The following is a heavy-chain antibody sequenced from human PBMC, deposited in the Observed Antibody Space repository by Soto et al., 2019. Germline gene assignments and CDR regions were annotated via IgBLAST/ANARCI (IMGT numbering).Heavy chain of an antibody. J-gene: IGHJ4*02. CDR2: INHSGST. CDR3: ARENKARIDY. Sequence: SETLSLTCAVYGGSFSGYYWSWIRQPPGKGLEWIGEINHSGSTNYNPSLKSRVTISVDTFKNQFSLKLTSVTAADTGVYFCARENKARIDYWGQGILVTVSS. V-gene: IGHV4-34*01. CDR1: GGSFSGYY.